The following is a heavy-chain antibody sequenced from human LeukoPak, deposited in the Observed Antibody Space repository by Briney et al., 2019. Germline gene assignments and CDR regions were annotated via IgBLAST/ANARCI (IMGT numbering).Heavy chain of an antibody. CDR2: INHSGST. CDR3: ARGLRWLPGDY. CDR1: GGSLSGYY. D-gene: IGHD4-23*01. V-gene: IGHV4-34*01. Sequence: SETLSLTCAVYGGSLSGYYWSWIRQPPGKGLEWIGEINHSGSTNYNPSLKSRVTISVDTSKNQFSLKLSSVTAADTAVYYCARGLRWLPGDYWGQGTLVTVSS. J-gene: IGHJ4*02.